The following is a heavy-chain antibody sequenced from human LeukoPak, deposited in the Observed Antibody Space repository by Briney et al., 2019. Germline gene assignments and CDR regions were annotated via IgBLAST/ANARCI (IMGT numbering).Heavy chain of an antibody. V-gene: IGHV4-39*01. J-gene: IGHJ5*02. CDR3: AKKSSGWYGWFDP. CDR2: IYYSGST. Sequence: PSETLSLTCTVSGGSISSSSYYWAWIRQPPGKGLEWIGSIYYSGSTYYNPSLKSRVTISVDTSKNQFSLKLSSVTAADTAAYYCAKKSSGWYGWFDPWGQGTLVTVSS. CDR1: GGSISSSSYY. D-gene: IGHD6-19*01.